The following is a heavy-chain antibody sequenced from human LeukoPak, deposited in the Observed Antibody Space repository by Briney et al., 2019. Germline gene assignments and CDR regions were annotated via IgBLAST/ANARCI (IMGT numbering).Heavy chain of an antibody. V-gene: IGHV3-21*01. J-gene: IGHJ4*02. D-gene: IGHD6-13*01. CDR2: ISSSSSYI. CDR3: ARGQHWVAAAGAEGDFDS. CDR1: GFTFNSYS. Sequence: AGGSLRLSCAASGFTFNSYSMNWVRQAPGKGLEWVSSISSSSSYIYYADSVKGRFTISRDNAKNSLYLQMNSPRAEDTAVYYCARGQHWVAAAGAEGDFDSWGQGTLVTVSS.